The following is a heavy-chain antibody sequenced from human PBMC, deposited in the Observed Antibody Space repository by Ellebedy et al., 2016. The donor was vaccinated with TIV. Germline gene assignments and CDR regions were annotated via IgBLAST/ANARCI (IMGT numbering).Heavy chain of an antibody. CDR2: IKQDGSEE. CDR1: GFTFSSYW. Sequence: GESLKISCAASGFTFSSYWMSWVRQAPGKGLEWVANIKQDGSEEYYVDSVKGRFTISRDNAKNSLYLQMNSLRAEDTAVYYCARTAGGDSSGWYIPYYYYYYGMDVWGQGTTVTVSS. CDR3: ARTAGGDSSGWYIPYYYYYYGMDV. J-gene: IGHJ6*02. V-gene: IGHV3-7*01. D-gene: IGHD6-19*01.